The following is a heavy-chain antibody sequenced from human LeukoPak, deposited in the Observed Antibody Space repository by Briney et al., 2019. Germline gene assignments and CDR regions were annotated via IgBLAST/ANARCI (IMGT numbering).Heavy chain of an antibody. CDR2: ISGDGGNT. V-gene: IGHV3-23*01. J-gene: IGHJ4*02. CDR3: ARGGGDSGWY. CDR1: GFTFSTYV. D-gene: IGHD6-19*01. Sequence: GGSLRLSCAASGFTFSTYVMTWVRQAPGKGLEWVSGISGDGGNTYYADSVKGRFTISRDNSKNTLYLQVNSLGAEDTAVYYCARGGGDSGWYWGQGTLVTVSS.